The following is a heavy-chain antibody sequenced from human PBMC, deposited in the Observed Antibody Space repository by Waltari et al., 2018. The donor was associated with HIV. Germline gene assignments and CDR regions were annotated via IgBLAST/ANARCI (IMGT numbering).Heavy chain of an antibody. CDR2: INHSGST. CDR3: ARARLVSRGQYCSTTSCLPHYYYYYGMDV. Sequence: QVQLRQWGAGLLKPSETLSLTCAVYGGSFSGSYWSWIRQPPGKGLEWIGEINHSGSTNFNPSLKSRVTISVDTSKNQFSPKLTSVTAADTAVFYCARARLVSRGQYCSTTSCLPHYYYYYGMDVWGQGTTVTVSS. CDR1: GGSFSGSY. V-gene: IGHV4-34*01. J-gene: IGHJ6*02. D-gene: IGHD2-2*01.